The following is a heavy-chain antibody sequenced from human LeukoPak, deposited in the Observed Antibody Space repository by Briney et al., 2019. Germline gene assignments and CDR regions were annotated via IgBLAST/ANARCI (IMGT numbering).Heavy chain of an antibody. CDR1: GGTFSSYA. CDR2: IIPIFGTA. J-gene: IGHJ3*02. D-gene: IGHD2-2*01. V-gene: IGHV1-69*05. CDR3: ARSCSSTSSYEAVAGRGSYDAFDI. Sequence: SVKVSCKASGGTFSSYAISWVRQAPGQGLEWMGGIIPIFGTANYAQKLQGRVTITTDESTSTAYMELSSLRSEDTAVYYCARSCSSTSSYEAVAGRGSYDAFDIWGQGTMVTVSS.